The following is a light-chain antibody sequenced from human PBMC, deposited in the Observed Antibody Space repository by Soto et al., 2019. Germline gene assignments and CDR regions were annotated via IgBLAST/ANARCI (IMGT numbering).Light chain of an antibody. CDR3: QQYGSSPPWT. Sequence: EIVLTQSPGTLSLSPGERATLSCRASQSVSSSYLAWYQQKPGQAPRLLIYGASSRATGIPDRFSGSGSGTDFTLXISRLXPEDFAVYYCQQYGSSPPWTFGQGTKVEIK. CDR2: GAS. J-gene: IGKJ1*01. CDR1: QSVSSSY. V-gene: IGKV3-20*01.